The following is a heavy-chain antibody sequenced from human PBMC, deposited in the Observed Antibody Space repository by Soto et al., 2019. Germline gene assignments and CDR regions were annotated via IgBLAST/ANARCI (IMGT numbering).Heavy chain of an antibody. V-gene: IGHV1-69*04. Sequence: ASVKVSCKASGGTFSSYTISWVRQAPGQGLEWMGRVIPILGIANYAQKFQGRVTITADKSTSTGYMELSSLRSEDTAVYYCPRDPFTLVRGVIPYLDYWGQGPPVTVSS. J-gene: IGHJ4*02. CDR3: PRDPFTLVRGVIPYLDY. CDR1: GGTFSSYT. D-gene: IGHD3-10*01. CDR2: VIPILGIA.